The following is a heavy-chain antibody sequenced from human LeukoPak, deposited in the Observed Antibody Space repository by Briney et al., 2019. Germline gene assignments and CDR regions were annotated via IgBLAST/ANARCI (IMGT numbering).Heavy chain of an antibody. CDR3: AVSGVLSSLPDY. D-gene: IGHD3-16*01. V-gene: IGHV4-4*09. J-gene: IGHJ4*02. CDR2: IYTSGST. CDR1: GSISGYY. Sequence: SETLSLTCTVSGSISGYYWSWIRQPPGKGLEWIGYIYTSGSTNYNPSLESRVTISVDTSKNQFSLKLSSVTAADTAVYYCAVSGVLSSLPDYWGQGTLVTVSS.